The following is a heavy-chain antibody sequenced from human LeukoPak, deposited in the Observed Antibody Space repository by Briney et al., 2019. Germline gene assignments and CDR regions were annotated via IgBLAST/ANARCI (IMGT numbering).Heavy chain of an antibody. CDR3: ARGGGSGSYYKHNWFDP. D-gene: IGHD3-10*01. V-gene: IGHV1-8*01. CDR1: GYTFISYD. CDR2: MSPNSGNT. Sequence: GASVKVSCKASGYTFISYDINWVRQATGQGLEWMGWMSPNSGNTGYAQEFQGRVTMTRNTSISTAYMELSSLRSEDTAVYYCARGGGSGSYYKHNWFDPWGQGTLVTVSS. J-gene: IGHJ5*02.